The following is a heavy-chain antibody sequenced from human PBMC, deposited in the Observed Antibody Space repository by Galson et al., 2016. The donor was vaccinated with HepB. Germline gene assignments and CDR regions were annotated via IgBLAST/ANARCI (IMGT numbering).Heavy chain of an antibody. CDR1: GFTFSNYG. J-gene: IGHJ2*01. Sequence: SLRLSCAASGFTFSNYGIHCVRQAPGKGLEWVAVISSYGSKQYYADSVKGRVTISRHNSKNTLYLQMNSLRPEDTAVYYCARDVAVVARTSWYFDLWGRGTLVTVPS. CDR2: ISSYGSKQ. D-gene: IGHD2-15*01. CDR3: ARDVAVVARTSWYFDL. V-gene: IGHV3-30*03.